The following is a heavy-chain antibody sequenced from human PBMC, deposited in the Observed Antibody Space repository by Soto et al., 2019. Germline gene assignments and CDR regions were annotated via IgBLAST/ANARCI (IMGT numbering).Heavy chain of an antibody. CDR3: AREGITIFGVVIDY. D-gene: IGHD3-3*01. CDR2: IYSGGST. Sequence: EVQLVESGGGLVQPGGSLRLSCAAPGFTVSSNYMSWVRQAPGKGLEWVSVIYSGGSTYYADSVKGRFTISRDNSKNTLYLQMNSLRAEDTAVYYCAREGITIFGVVIDYWGQGTLVTVSS. CDR1: GFTVSSNY. J-gene: IGHJ4*02. V-gene: IGHV3-66*01.